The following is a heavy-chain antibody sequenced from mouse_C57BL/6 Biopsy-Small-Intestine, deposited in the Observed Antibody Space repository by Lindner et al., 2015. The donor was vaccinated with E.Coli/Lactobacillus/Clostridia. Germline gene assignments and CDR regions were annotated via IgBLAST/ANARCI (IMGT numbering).Heavy chain of an antibody. Sequence: VQLQESGPELVKPGASVKISCKASGYSFTGYYMNWVKRSPEKSLEWIGEINPSTGGTIYNQKFKAKATLTVDKSSSTAYMQLKSLTSEDSAVYSCARSFDHGSSYKAWFAYWGQGTLVTVSA. CDR1: GYSFTGYY. D-gene: IGHD1-1*01. J-gene: IGHJ3*01. CDR2: INPSTGGT. V-gene: IGHV1-42*01. CDR3: ARSFDHGSSYKAWFAY.